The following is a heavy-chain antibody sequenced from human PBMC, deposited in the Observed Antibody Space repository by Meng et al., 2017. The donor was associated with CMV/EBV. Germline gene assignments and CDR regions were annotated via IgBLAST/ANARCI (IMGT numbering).Heavy chain of an antibody. Sequence: TFSSYAISWGRQALGQGLEWMGGIITIFGTANYAQKFQGRVTITTDESTSTAYMELSSLRSEDTAVYYCARSLRYCSSTSCYTPVGYWGQGTLVTVSS. D-gene: IGHD2-2*02. V-gene: IGHV1-69*05. CDR1: TFSSYA. CDR3: ARSLRYCSSTSCYTPVGY. CDR2: IITIFGTA. J-gene: IGHJ4*02.